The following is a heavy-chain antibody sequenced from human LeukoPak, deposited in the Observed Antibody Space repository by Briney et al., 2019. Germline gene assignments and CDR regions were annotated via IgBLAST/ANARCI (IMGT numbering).Heavy chain of an antibody. CDR3: ARDFGGVGATGY. D-gene: IGHD1-26*01. Sequence: SETLSLTCTVPGYSISSGYYWGWIRQPPGKGLEWIGSIYHSGSTYYNPSLKSRVTISVDTSKNQFSLKLSSVTAADTAVYYCARDFGGVGATGYWGQGTLVTVSS. J-gene: IGHJ4*02. CDR1: GYSISSGYY. CDR2: IYHSGST. V-gene: IGHV4-38-2*02.